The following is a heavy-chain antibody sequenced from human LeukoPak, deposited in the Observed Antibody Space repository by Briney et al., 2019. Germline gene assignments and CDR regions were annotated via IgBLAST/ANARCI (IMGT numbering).Heavy chain of an antibody. J-gene: IGHJ3*02. Sequence: GGSLRLSCAASGFTFSSDAMYWVRQAPAKGPEFVSAISGNGGSTYYANSVKGRFTISRDNSKNTLYLQMGSLRAEDMAVYYCARALDYYDSSGYYGDFPHAYDIWGQGTMVTVSS. CDR2: ISGNGGST. V-gene: IGHV3-64*01. CDR1: GFTFSSDA. D-gene: IGHD3-22*01. CDR3: ARALDYYDSSGYYGDFPHAYDI.